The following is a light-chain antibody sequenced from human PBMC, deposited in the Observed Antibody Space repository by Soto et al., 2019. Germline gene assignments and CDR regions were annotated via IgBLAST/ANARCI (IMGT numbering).Light chain of an antibody. J-gene: IGKJ1*01. Sequence: DIQMTQSPSSLSASVGDRVTITCRASQGFGSYLAWFQVKPGKAPKLLIYAASTLQSGVPSRFSGGGSGSGLDFTLTISSLQPEDVATYYCQTYNSAPWTFGQGTKVEVK. CDR2: AAS. V-gene: IGKV1-27*01. CDR1: QGFGSY. CDR3: QTYNSAPWT.